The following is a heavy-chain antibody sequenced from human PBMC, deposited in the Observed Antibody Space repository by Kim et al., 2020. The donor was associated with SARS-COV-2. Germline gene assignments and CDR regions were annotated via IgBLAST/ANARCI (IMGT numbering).Heavy chain of an antibody. D-gene: IGHD3-10*01. Sequence: NPPLQSRVTISVNTSKNQFSLKLSSVTAADTAVYCCARGVVRGEDWFDPWGQGTLVTVSS. V-gene: IGHV4-31*02. CDR3: ARGVVRGEDWFDP. J-gene: IGHJ5*02.